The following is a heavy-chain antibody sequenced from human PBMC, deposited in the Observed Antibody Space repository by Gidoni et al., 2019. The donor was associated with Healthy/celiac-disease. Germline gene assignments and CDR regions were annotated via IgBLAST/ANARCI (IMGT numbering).Heavy chain of an antibody. CDR1: GGTFTSYA. J-gene: IGHJ4*02. D-gene: IGHD2-15*01. CDR2: LIPIFGTA. V-gene: IGHV1-69*01. CDR3: ARDPGYCSGGSCYSGWSGD. Sequence: QVQLVQLGAEVKMPGYSVKVSCKASGGTFTSYATRWVRQAPGQGLEWMGGLIPIFGTANYEQKCQGRVTITADESTSTAYMELSSLRSEDTAVYYCARDPGYCSGGSCYSGWSGDWGQGTLVTVSS.